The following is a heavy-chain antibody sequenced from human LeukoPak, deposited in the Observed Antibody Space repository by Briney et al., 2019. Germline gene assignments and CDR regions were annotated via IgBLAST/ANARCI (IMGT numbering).Heavy chain of an antibody. V-gene: IGHV1-18*01. CDR2: ISAYNGNT. CDR1: GYTFTSYG. J-gene: IGHJ3*02. Sequence: GSVKVSCKASGYTFTSYGISWVRQAPGQGLEWMGWISAYNGNTNYAQKLQGRVTMTTDTSTSTAYMELRSLRSDDTAGYYCARPYGSGSYYSADAFDIWGQGTMVTVSS. CDR3: ARPYGSGSYYSADAFDI. D-gene: IGHD3-10*01.